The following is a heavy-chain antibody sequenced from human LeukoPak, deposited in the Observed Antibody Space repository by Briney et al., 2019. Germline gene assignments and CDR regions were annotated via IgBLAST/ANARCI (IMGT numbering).Heavy chain of an antibody. CDR3: AREYGAYCGGDCYSGMSYYYYGMDV. D-gene: IGHD2-21*02. CDR2: IYYSGST. J-gene: IGHJ6*02. V-gene: IGHV4-30-4*01. CDR1: GGSISSGDYY. Sequence: PSQTLSLTCTVSGGSISSGDYYWSWIRQPPGKGLEWIGYIYYSGSTYYNPSLKSRVTISVDTSKNQSSLKLSSVTAADTAVYYCAREYGAYCGGDCYSGMSYYYYGMDVWGQGTTVTVSS.